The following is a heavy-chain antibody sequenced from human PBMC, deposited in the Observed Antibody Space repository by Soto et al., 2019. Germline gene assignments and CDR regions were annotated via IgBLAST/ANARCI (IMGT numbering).Heavy chain of an antibody. CDR3: AKATATGGGAFDI. Sequence: GGSLRLSCAASGFTCSSYDMSWVRQAPGKGLEWVSTILVGGSTHYPDSVKGRFTISRDNSKNTVFLQMNSLTAGDTAVYYCAKATATGGGAFDICGQGTVVTVSS. J-gene: IGHJ3*02. CDR2: ILVGGST. CDR1: GFTCSSYD. V-gene: IGHV3-23*01. D-gene: IGHD2-8*02.